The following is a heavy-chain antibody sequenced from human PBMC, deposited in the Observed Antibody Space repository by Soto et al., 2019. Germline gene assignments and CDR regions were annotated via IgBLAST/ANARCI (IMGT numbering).Heavy chain of an antibody. D-gene: IGHD6-19*01. J-gene: IGHJ4*02. CDR1: GFTFSDYA. CDR2: VSHDGRNT. V-gene: IGHV3-30*18. CDR3: AKGGRQWLVTSDFNY. Sequence: VQLVESGGGVVQPGRSLRLSCAASGFTFSDYAMHWVRQAPGKGLEWVAVVSHDGRNTHYADSVKGRFTISRDSSKNTVSLEMTRLRAEATAVYYGAKGGRQWLVTSDFNYWGQGALVTVSS.